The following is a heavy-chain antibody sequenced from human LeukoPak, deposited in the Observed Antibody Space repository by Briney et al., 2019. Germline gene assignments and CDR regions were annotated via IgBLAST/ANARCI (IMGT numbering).Heavy chain of an antibody. CDR1: GFTFSSYW. Sequence: PGGSLRLSCAASGFTFSSYWMHWVRQVPGKGLVWVSRINSDGRSTSYADSVKGRFTISRDNAKNTLYLQMNSLTAEDKAVYYCARVAYGSSWYVDYRGQGNLVTVSS. J-gene: IGHJ4*02. CDR3: ARVAYGSSWYVDY. V-gene: IGHV3-74*01. D-gene: IGHD6-13*01. CDR2: INSDGRST.